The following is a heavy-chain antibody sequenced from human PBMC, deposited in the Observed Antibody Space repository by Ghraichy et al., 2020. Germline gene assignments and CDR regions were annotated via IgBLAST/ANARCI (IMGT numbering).Heavy chain of an antibody. CDR2: VYYSGIT. J-gene: IGHJ3*02. CDR3: ARSSPADPSAYDI. Sequence: SETLSLTCIVSGGSVTSTNYYWGWIRQPPGKGLEWVGGVYYSGITYYNPSLKSRVTISIDTSKNHFSLKLGSVTAADTAIYFCARSSPADPSAYDIWGQGTMVTVSS. CDR1: GGSVTSTNYY. V-gene: IGHV4-39*07.